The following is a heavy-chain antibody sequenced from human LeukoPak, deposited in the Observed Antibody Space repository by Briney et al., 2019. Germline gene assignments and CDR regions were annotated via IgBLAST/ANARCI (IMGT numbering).Heavy chain of an antibody. D-gene: IGHD3-10*01. CDR1: GFTFRSYG. J-gene: IGHJ4*02. CDR3: ARWGSGGLTLDY. V-gene: IGHV3-33*01. CDR2: ISNDSTQK. Sequence: GGSLRLSCAASGFTFRSYGMQWVRQAPGKGLEWVAVISNDSTQKYYADSVKGRFTISKDNSRNALNLQMDSLRAEDTAVYYCARWGSGGLTLDYWGQGTLVTVSS.